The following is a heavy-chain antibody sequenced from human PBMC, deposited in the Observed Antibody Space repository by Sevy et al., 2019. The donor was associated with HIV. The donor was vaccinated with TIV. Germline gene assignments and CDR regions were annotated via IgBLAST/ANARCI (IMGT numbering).Heavy chain of an antibody. Sequence: SETLSLTCAVSNYSISSGYYWGRLRPPPGKGLEWIGNGYHGGSTYYNPSLQIRVTISLDTSKNHFSLKLRWVTAADTAVYYCARASGGDRLDYYGMDVWGQRTTVTVSS. CDR2: GYHGGST. J-gene: IGHJ6*02. CDR1: NYSISSGYY. CDR3: ARASGGDRLDYYGMDV. D-gene: IGHD2-21*02. V-gene: IGHV4-38-2*01.